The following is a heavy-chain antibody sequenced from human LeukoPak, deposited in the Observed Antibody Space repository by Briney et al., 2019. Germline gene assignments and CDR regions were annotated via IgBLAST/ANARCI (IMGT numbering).Heavy chain of an antibody. CDR1: GGSISSSTYY. J-gene: IGHJ4*02. CDR2: IYYSGST. V-gene: IGHV4-39*07. Sequence: PSETLSLTCSVSGGSISSSTYYWGWIRQSPGKGLEWIGSIYYSGSTYYNPSLKSRVTISVDTSKNQFSLKLSSVTAADTAVYYCARTGPLRQYSSGWYYFDYWGQGTLVTVSS. D-gene: IGHD6-19*01. CDR3: ARTGPLRQYSSGWYYFDY.